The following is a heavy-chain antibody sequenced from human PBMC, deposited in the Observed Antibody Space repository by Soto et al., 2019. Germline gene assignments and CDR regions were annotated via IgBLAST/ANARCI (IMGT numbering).Heavy chain of an antibody. CDR3: ARGLIGDILTGTQYYFDY. J-gene: IGHJ4*02. CDR2: IFRSGST. CDR1: GGSIRSNNW. D-gene: IGHD3-9*01. Sequence: SETLSLTCAVSGGSIRSNNWWSWVRQPPGKGLEWIGEIFRSGSTNYNPSLKTRVTISVDKSKNQFSLKLSSVTAADTAVYYCARGLIGDILTGTQYYFDYWGQGTLVTVSS. V-gene: IGHV4-4*02.